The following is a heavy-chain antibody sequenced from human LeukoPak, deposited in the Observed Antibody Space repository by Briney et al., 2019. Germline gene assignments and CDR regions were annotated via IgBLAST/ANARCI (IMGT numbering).Heavy chain of an antibody. CDR1: GGSISSYY. CDR2: IYYSGST. CDR3: ARLPMVRGVERVDWFDP. D-gene: IGHD3-10*01. V-gene: IGHV4-59*08. Sequence: KPSETLSLTCTVSGGSISSYYWSWIRQPPGKGLEWIGYIYYSGSTNYNPSLKSRVTISVDTSKNQFSLKLSSVTAADTAVYYCARLPMVRGVERVDWFDPWGQGTLVTVSS. J-gene: IGHJ5*02.